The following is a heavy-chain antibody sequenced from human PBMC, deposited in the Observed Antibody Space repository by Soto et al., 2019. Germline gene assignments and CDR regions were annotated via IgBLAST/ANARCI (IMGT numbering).Heavy chain of an antibody. D-gene: IGHD3-9*01. CDR3: ARVLRYFDWLDTSLDY. CDR2: ISYDGSNK. J-gene: IGHJ4*02. CDR1: GFTLSSYA. Sequence: QVQLVESGGGVVQPGRSLRLSCAASGFTLSSYAMHWVRQAPGKGLEWVAVISYDGSNKYYADSVKGRFTISRDNSKNTVYLQMNSLRAEDTAVYYCARVLRYFDWLDTSLDYWGQGTLVTVSS. V-gene: IGHV3-30-3*01.